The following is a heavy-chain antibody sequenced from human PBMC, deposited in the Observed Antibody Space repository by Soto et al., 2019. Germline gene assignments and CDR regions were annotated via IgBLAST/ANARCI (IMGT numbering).Heavy chain of an antibody. Sequence: SETLSLTCTVSGGSINSYYWSWIRQSPEKGLEWIGYIYGSGSTNYNPSLKSRVTISVDTSKNHFSLSLTSVTDADTAVYYCAAATRYWGQGTLVTVS. CDR1: GGSINSYY. D-gene: IGHD2-15*01. V-gene: IGHV4-59*01. CDR2: IYGSGST. CDR3: AAATRY. J-gene: IGHJ4*02.